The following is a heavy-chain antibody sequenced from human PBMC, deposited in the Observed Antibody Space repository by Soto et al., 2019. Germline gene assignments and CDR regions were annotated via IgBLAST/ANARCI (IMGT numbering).Heavy chain of an antibody. Sequence: EVQLVETGGGLIQPGGSLRLSCAASGFTVSSNYMSWVRQAPGKGLEWVSLIYSGGSAYYADSVKGRFTISRDNSKNTLYLQMNSLRAEDTGVYYCARDYSVSRYYVMDVWGQGTTVTVSS. CDR3: ARDYSVSRYYVMDV. J-gene: IGHJ6*02. CDR2: IYSGGSA. CDR1: GFTVSSNY. V-gene: IGHV3-53*02. D-gene: IGHD1-26*01.